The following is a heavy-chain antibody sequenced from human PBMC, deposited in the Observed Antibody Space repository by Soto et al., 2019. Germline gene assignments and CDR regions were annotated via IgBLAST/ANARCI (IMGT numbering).Heavy chain of an antibody. CDR1: GGSISSSSYY. V-gene: IGHV4-39*01. Sequence: SETLSLTCTVSGGSISSSSYYWGWIRQPPGKGLEWIGSIYYSGSTYYNPSLKSRVTISVDTSKDQFSLKLSSVTAADTAVYYCARLRGGTAGCSGGSCYFNWFDPWGQGTLVTVSS. CDR3: ARLRGGTAGCSGGSCYFNWFDP. CDR2: IYYSGST. J-gene: IGHJ5*02. D-gene: IGHD2-15*01.